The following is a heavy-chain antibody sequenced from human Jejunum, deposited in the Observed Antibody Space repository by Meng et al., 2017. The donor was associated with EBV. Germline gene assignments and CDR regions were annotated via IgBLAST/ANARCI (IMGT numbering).Heavy chain of an antibody. CDR3: TQCSWGNHPEGVY. CDR1: AGSIITRNW. J-gene: IGHJ4*01. CDR2: IHAGGRT. V-gene: IGHV4-4*02. Sequence: REPCAAVVKPSGTLSMTSSDAAGSIITRNWMSWVRQPPGQGLEWMGEIHAGGRTTNNPYLKRRVTMSADKSNKDFSQKLRSVTAADTAVYYCTQCSWGNHPEGVYWGHGTLVTVSS. D-gene: IGHD3-16*01.